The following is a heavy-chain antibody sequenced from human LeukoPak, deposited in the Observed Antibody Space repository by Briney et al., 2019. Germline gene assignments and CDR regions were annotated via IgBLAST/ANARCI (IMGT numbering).Heavy chain of an antibody. CDR3: ARGWYNWNYDLSY. Sequence: GGSLRLSCAASGFTFSSYGMHWVRQAPGKGLEWVAGICYNGSNKYYPDSVKGRFTISRDNSKNTLYLQMNSLRAEDTAVYYCARGWYNWNYDLSYWSQGTLVTVSS. CDR1: GFTFSSYG. D-gene: IGHD1-7*01. CDR2: ICYNGSNK. V-gene: IGHV3-33*01. J-gene: IGHJ4*02.